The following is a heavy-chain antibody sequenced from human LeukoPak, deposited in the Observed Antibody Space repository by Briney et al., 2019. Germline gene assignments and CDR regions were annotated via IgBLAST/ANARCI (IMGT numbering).Heavy chain of an antibody. Sequence: ASVKVSCKASGYTFTGYYIHWVRQAPGQGLEWMGWINPNSGGTNYAQKFQGRVTMTRDTSISTAYMELSRLRSDDTAVYYCAREGGPYSRKFDYWGQGTLVTVSS. V-gene: IGHV1-2*02. CDR3: AREGGPYSRKFDY. CDR1: GYTFTGYY. J-gene: IGHJ4*02. CDR2: INPNSGGT. D-gene: IGHD6-13*01.